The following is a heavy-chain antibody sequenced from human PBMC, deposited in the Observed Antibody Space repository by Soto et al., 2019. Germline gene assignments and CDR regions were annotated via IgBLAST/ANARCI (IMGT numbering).Heavy chain of an antibody. CDR3: ARDPWAADY. D-gene: IGHD2-15*01. Sequence: PGGSLTLSCAASVFTVSTNYMSWVRQAPGKWLCWFSFIYSGGMTXXADSFMCIXXISRDNSENTVXPQMNXLKDEDTAVYYCARDPWAADYWGQGTLVTVS. CDR2: IYSGGMT. CDR1: VFTVSTNY. V-gene: IGHV3-66*01. J-gene: IGHJ4*02.